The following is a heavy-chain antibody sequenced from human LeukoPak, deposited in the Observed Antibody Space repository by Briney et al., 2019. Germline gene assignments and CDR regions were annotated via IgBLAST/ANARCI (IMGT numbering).Heavy chain of an antibody. CDR1: GFTVSTNY. CDR2: IYNSGPT. V-gene: IGHV3-53*01. CDR3: ARALWHYEIDY. Sequence: GGSLRLSCVASGFTVSTNYMNWVRQAPGKGREWVSVIYNSGPTYYADSVKGRFTISRDTSSNTVYLQMNNLRVEDTAVYYCARALWHYEIDYWGQGTLVTVSS. J-gene: IGHJ4*02. D-gene: IGHD3-3*01.